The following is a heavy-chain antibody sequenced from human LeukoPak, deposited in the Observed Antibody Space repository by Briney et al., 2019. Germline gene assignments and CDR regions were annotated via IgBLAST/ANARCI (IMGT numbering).Heavy chain of an antibody. CDR3: ARGGYYDSSAEYYFDY. J-gene: IGHJ4*02. D-gene: IGHD3-22*01. V-gene: IGHV1-69*05. Sequence: SVKASCKASGGTFSSYAISWVRQAPGQGLEWMGGIIPIFGTANYAQKFQGRVTITTDESTSTAYMELSSLRSEDTAVYYCARGGYYDSSAEYYFDYWGQGTLVTVSS. CDR2: IIPIFGTA. CDR1: GGTFSSYA.